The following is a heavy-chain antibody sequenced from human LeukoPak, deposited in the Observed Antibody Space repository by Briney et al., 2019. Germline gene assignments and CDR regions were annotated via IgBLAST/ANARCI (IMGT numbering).Heavy chain of an antibody. Sequence: GGSLRLSCAASGFTFSNNWMHWVRQAPGRGLVWVSRNNSDGSTTTYADSVKGRFTISRDNAKNTLYLQMNSLRAEDTAVYYCARGYIYGYDCWGQGALVTVSS. CDR2: NNSDGSTT. V-gene: IGHV3-74*01. CDR3: ARGYIYGYDC. J-gene: IGHJ4*02. D-gene: IGHD5-18*01. CDR1: GFTFSNNW.